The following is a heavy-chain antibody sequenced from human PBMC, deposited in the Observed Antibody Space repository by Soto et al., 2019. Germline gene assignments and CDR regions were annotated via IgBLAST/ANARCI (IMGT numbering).Heavy chain of an antibody. J-gene: IGHJ2*01. Sequence: QVQLVQSGAEVKKPGSSVTVSCKASGGTFSSYTISWVRQAPGQGLEWMGGIIPIFGTANYAQKFQGRVTITADESXXTAYMELSSLRSEXXXXXXXXXXXXXXXXXXXXXLXGRGTLVTVSS. CDR3: XXXXXXXXXXXXXXL. CDR1: GGTFSSYT. V-gene: IGHV1-69*12. CDR2: IIPIFGTA.